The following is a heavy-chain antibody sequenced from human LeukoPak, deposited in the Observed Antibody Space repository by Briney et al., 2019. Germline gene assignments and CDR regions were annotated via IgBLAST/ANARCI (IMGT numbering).Heavy chain of an antibody. CDR1: GGSTSSYY. Sequence: SETLSLTCTVSGGSTSSYYWSWIRQPPGKGLEWIGYIYYSGSTNYNPSLKSRVTISVDTSKNQFSLKLSSVTAADTAVYYCARVTVNWLGGIDVWGQGTTVTVSS. CDR2: IYYSGST. J-gene: IGHJ6*02. D-gene: IGHD6-19*01. V-gene: IGHV4-59*01. CDR3: ARVTVNWLGGIDV.